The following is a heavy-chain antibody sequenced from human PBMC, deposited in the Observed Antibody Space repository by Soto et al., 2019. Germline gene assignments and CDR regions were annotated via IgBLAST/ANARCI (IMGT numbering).Heavy chain of an antibody. V-gene: IGHV3-23*05. CDR3: AKDTGGPDS. Sequence: EVQLLESGGGLVQPGGSLRLSGAASGFTISSRAMSWVRQAPGQGLEWVSRIYASNNNKYDADSAKGRFTISRDNSMKTLYLQMFGVKAEDTALYFCAKDTGGPDSWGQGALVTV. CDR1: GFTISSRA. CDR2: IYASNNNK. J-gene: IGHJ5*01.